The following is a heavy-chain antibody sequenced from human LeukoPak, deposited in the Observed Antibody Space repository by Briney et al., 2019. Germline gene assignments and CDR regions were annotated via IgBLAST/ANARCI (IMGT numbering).Heavy chain of an antibody. V-gene: IGHV1-69*13. CDR1: GGTFSSYA. CDR3: ARGKITISRDNWFDP. D-gene: IGHD3-3*01. CDR2: IIPIFGTA. Sequence: ASVNVSCKASGGTFSSYAISWVRQAPGQGLEWMGGIIPIFGTANYAQKFQGRVTITADESTSTAYMELSSLRSEDTAVYYCARGKITISRDNWFDPWGQGTLVTVSS. J-gene: IGHJ5*02.